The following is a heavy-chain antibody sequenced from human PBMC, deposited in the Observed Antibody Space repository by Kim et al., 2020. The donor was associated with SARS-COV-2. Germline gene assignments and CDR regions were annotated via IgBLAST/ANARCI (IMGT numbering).Heavy chain of an antibody. CDR1: GFTFSSYA. V-gene: IGHV3-23*01. Sequence: GGSLRLSCAASGFTFSSYAMSWVRQAPGKGLEWVSAISGSGGSTYYADSVKGRFTISRDNSKNTQYLQMNSLRAEDTAVYYCAKSGGYYYYGMDVWGQGTTVTASS. CDR2: ISGSGGST. D-gene: IGHD3-10*01. J-gene: IGHJ6*02. CDR3: AKSGGYYYYGMDV.